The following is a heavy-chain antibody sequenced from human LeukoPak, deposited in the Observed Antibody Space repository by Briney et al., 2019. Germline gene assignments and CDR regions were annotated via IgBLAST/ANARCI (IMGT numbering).Heavy chain of an antibody. CDR1: GGTFSSYA. CDR2: IIPIFGTA. J-gene: IGHJ2*01. D-gene: IGHD1-14*01. Sequence: ASVKVSCKASGGTFSSYAISWVRQAPGQGLEWMGGIIPIFGTANYAQKFQGRVTITTDESTSTAYMELSSLRSEDTAVYYCARGPTTGGFPDWYFDLWGRGTLVTVSS. CDR3: ARGPTTGGFPDWYFDL. V-gene: IGHV1-69*05.